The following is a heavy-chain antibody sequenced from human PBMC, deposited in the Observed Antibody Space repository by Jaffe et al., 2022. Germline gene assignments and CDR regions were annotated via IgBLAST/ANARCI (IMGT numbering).Heavy chain of an antibody. CDR1: GYTFTGYY. Sequence: QVQLVQSGAEVKKPGASVKVSCKASGYTFTGYYMHWVRQAPGQGLEWMGRINPNSGGTNYAQKFQGRVTMTRDTSISTAYMELSRLRSDDTAVYYCAIHGENSYCSGGSCPRVIDYWGQGTLVTVSS. J-gene: IGHJ4*02. CDR3: AIHGENSYCSGGSCPRVIDY. V-gene: IGHV1-2*06. D-gene: IGHD2-15*01. CDR2: INPNSGGT.